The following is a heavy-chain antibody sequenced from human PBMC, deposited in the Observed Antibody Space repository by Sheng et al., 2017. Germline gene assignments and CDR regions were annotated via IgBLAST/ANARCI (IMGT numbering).Heavy chain of an antibody. CDR2: ISSSGSTI. V-gene: IGHV3-48*03. CDR3: ARYSSWGFYYGMDV. Sequence: VQLVESGGGLVQPGGSLRLSCAASGFTFSSYEMNWVRQAPGKGLEWVSYISSSGSTIYYADSVKGRFTISRDNAKNSLYLQMNSLRAEDTAVYYCARYSSWGFYYGMDVWGQGTTVTVSS. D-gene: IGHD6-13*01. CDR1: GFTFSSYE. J-gene: IGHJ6*02.